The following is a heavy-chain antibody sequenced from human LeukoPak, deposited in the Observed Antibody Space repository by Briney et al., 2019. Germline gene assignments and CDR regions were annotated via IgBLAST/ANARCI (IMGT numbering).Heavy chain of an antibody. CDR3: AINTIFGVVQHAFDI. D-gene: IGHD3-3*01. V-gene: IGHV1-69*01. CDR2: VITAFGTG. CDR1: GGAFINQA. Sequence: ASVKVSCKASGGAFINQAITWVRQAPGQGLEWVGGVITAFGTGKYAEKFQGRVTITSDESTGTAYMELSSLRSEDTAVYYCAINTIFGVVQHAFDIWGQGTLVTVSS. J-gene: IGHJ3*02.